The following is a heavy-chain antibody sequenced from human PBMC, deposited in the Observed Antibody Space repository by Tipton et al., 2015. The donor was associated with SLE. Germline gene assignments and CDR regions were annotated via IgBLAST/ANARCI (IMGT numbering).Heavy chain of an antibody. J-gene: IGHJ4*02. CDR1: GYTFTTSW. V-gene: IGHV5-51*03. Sequence: QLVQSGAELKEPGDSLKISCKASGYTFTTSWIAWVRQMPGKGLEWMRIIYPGDSDIRYSPSFQGQVTVSADKSINTAYLQWRSLKASDSAMYYCARGHGLDFWGQGTLVSVSS. CDR2: IYPGDSDI. CDR3: ARGHGLDF.